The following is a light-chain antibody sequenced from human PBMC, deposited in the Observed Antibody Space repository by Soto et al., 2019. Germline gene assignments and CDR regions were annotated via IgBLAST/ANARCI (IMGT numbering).Light chain of an antibody. CDR3: SLYASTNTFM. CDR2: EAT. J-gene: IGLJ3*02. Sequence: QSALTQPASVSGSPGQSITISCTGTSSDIGRYNLVSWYQQHPDKPPKLMIYEATKRPSGVSNRFSGSKSGNTASLTISGLLAEDEADYYCSLYASTNTFMFGGGTKLTVL. V-gene: IGLV2-23*02. CDR1: SSDIGRYNL.